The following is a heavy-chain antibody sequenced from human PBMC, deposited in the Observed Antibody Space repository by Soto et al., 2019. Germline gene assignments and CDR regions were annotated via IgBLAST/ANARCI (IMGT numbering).Heavy chain of an antibody. D-gene: IGHD6-13*01. Sequence: HGESLKISCKGSGYSFASYWIGWVRQMPGKGLEWMGIIYPGDSDTRYSPSFQGQVTISADKSISTAYLQWSSLKASDTAMYYCATSHKGVAENARYYYYYMDVWGKGTTVTVSS. CDR2: IYPGDSDT. V-gene: IGHV5-51*01. J-gene: IGHJ6*03. CDR3: ATSHKGVAENARYYYYYMDV. CDR1: GYSFASYW.